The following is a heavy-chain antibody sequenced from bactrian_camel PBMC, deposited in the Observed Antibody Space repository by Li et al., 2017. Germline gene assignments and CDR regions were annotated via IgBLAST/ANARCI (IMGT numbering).Heavy chain of an antibody. CDR2: IYTGGSSA. CDR1: TYIVNSKC. D-gene: IGHD2*01. J-gene: IGHJ4*01. CDR3: AASERSGICALAEWAFTY. Sequence: HVQLVESGGGSVQVGGSRRLSCAASTYIVNSKCLGWFRQAPGKEREAVARIYTGGSSAEYADSVKGRFTIFIDHVMGTLDLRMNSLEPEDTGTYYCAASERSGICALAEWAFTYWGQGTQVTVS. V-gene: IGHV3S54*01.